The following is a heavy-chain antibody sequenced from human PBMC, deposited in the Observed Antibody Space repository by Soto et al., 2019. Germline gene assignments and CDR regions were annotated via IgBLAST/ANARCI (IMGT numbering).Heavy chain of an antibody. CDR1: GGSIISGGYY. V-gene: IGHV4-31*03. Sequence: SETLSLTCTVSGGSIISGGYYWTWIRQHPGKGLEWIGYIYYSGSTYYNPSLKSRVTISVDTSKNQFSLKVSSVTAADTAVYYCAREGRHYYGSGRNSRSLYYYNYMDVWGKGTAVTVAS. CDR3: AREGRHYYGSGRNSRSLYYYNYMDV. J-gene: IGHJ6*03. D-gene: IGHD3-10*01. CDR2: IYYSGST.